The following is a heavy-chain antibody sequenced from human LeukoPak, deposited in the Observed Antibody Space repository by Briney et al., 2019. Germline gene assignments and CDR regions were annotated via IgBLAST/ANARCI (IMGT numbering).Heavy chain of an antibody. CDR2: IYYSGST. J-gene: IGHJ2*01. Sequence: SETLSLTCTVSGGSISSSSYYWGWIRQPPGKGLEWIGSIYYSGSTYYNPSLKSRVTISVDTSKNQFSLKLSTVTAADNAVYYCAAIVVPAAPYWYFDLWGRGTLVTVSS. D-gene: IGHD2-2*01. CDR3: AAIVVPAAPYWYFDL. CDR1: GGSISSSSYY. V-gene: IGHV4-39*01.